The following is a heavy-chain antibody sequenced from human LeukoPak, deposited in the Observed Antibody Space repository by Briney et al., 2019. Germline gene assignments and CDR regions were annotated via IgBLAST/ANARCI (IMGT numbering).Heavy chain of an antibody. Sequence: NTGGSLRLSCAASGLTFSNAWMSWVRQAPGKGLEWVGRIKRKSDGGTTDYAAPVKGRFTISRDDSKNTPYLQMNSLNSEDTAVYYCTTELDIRPNHYWGQGTLVTVSS. CDR2: IKRKSDGGTT. CDR1: GLTFSNAW. V-gene: IGHV3-15*01. J-gene: IGHJ4*02. CDR3: TTELDIRPNHY. D-gene: IGHD3-22*01.